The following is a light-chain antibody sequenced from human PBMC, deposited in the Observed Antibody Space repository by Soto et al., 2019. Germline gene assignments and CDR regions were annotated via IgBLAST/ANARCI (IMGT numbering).Light chain of an antibody. CDR1: QSVSSSY. J-gene: IGKJ1*01. Sequence: EIVLTQSPGTLSLSPGERATLSCRASQSVSSSYLAWYQQKPGQAPRLLTYGASSRATGIPDRFSGRGSGTDFTLTISRLEPEDFAVYYCQQYGSSGWTFGQGTKVEIK. CDR3: QQYGSSGWT. V-gene: IGKV3-20*01. CDR2: GAS.